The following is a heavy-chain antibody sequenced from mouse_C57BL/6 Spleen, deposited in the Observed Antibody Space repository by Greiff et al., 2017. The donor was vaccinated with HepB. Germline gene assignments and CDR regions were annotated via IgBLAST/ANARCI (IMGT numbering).Heavy chain of an antibody. CDR2: IYPSDSET. D-gene: IGHD2-3*01. Sequence: QVQLKQPGAELVRPGSSVKLSCKASGYTFTSYWMDWVKQRPGQGLEWIGNIYPSDSETHYNQKFKDKATLTVDKSSSTAYMQLSSLTSEDSAVYYCARYDAHWYFDVWGTGTTVTVSS. J-gene: IGHJ1*03. CDR1: GYTFTSYW. CDR3: ARYDAHWYFDV. V-gene: IGHV1-61*01.